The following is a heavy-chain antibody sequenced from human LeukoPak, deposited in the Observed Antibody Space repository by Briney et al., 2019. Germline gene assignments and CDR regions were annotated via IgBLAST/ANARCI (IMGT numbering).Heavy chain of an antibody. CDR1: GFTFDDYG. CDR2: ITWDGGST. CDR3: AKDIHIGHGSGWPES. J-gene: IGHJ5*02. D-gene: IGHD6-19*01. Sequence: GGSLRLSCAAPGFTFDDYGMHWVRQVPGKGREWVSHITWDGGSTYYAGSVKGRFTISRDNSKNSLYLQMNSLGAEDTALYYCAKDIHIGHGSGWPESWGQGTLVAVSS. V-gene: IGHV3-43D*03.